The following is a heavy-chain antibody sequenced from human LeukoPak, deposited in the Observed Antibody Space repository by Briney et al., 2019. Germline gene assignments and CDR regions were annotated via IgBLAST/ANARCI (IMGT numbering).Heavy chain of an antibody. J-gene: IGHJ4*02. CDR2: ISGSGGST. CDR3: AKGSLELPEGDFDY. V-gene: IGHV3-23*01. D-gene: IGHD1-7*01. Sequence: GGSLRLSCAASGFTFSSYAMSWVRQAPGKGLEWVSAISGSGGSTYYADSVKGRFTIPRDNSKNTLYLQMNSLRAEDTAVYYCAKGSLELPEGDFDYWGQGTLVTVSS. CDR1: GFTFSSYA.